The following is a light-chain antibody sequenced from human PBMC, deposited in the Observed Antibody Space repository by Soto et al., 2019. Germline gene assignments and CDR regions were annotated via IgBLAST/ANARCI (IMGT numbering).Light chain of an antibody. CDR1: RSDVGRYNL. CDR2: EGS. J-gene: IGLJ2*01. V-gene: IGLV2-23*01. Sequence: QSALTQPASVSGSPGQSITISCTGTRSDVGRYNLVSWYQQHPGKAPKLMIYEGSKRPSGVSNRFSGSKSGNTASLTISGLQAEDEADYYCCSYAGSSILFGGGTKLAVL. CDR3: CSYAGSSIL.